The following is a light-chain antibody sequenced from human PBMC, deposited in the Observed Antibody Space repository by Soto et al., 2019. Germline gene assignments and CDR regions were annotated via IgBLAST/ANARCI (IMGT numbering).Light chain of an antibody. Sequence: QSVLTQPASVSGSPGQSITISCTGTSSDVGSYNLVSWYQQHPGKAPKLMIYEVSKRPSGVSNRFSGSKSGNTASLTISGIQAEDEADYYCCSYAGSNWVFGGGTKLTVL. J-gene: IGLJ3*02. CDR3: CSYAGSNWV. CDR2: EVS. CDR1: SSDVGSYNL. V-gene: IGLV2-23*02.